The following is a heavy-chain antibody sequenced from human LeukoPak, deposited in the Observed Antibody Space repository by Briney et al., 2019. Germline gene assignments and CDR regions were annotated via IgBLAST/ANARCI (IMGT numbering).Heavy chain of an antibody. Sequence: SETLSLTCTVSGYSISSGYYWGWIRQPPGKGLEWIGSIYHSGSTYYNPSLKSRVTISVDTSKNQFSLKLSSVTAADTAVYYCARLSQCNGVCYINHYYYMDVWGKGTTVTVSS. J-gene: IGHJ6*03. CDR2: IYHSGST. CDR1: GYSISSGYY. CDR3: ARLSQCNGVCYINHYYYMDV. V-gene: IGHV4-38-2*02. D-gene: IGHD2-8*01.